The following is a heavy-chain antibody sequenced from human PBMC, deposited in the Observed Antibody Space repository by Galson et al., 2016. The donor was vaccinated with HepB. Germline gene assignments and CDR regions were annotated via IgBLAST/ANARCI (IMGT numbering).Heavy chain of an antibody. CDR2: ISFDGDDK. CDR1: GFTFRSHG. Sequence: SLRLSCAASGFTFRSHGMHWVRQAPGKGLEWVAVISFDGDDKYYAEAVKGRFTISRDSAKNTLFLQMDSLRPDDTAVYFCARVGAVADDAFDVWGRGTVVTVSS. CDR3: ARVGAVADDAFDV. D-gene: IGHD6-19*01. J-gene: IGHJ3*01. V-gene: IGHV3-30*03.